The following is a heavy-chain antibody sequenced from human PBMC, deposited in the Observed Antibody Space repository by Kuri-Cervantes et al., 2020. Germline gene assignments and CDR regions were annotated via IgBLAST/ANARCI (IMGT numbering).Heavy chain of an antibody. D-gene: IGHD4-17*01. CDR1: GYTFTGYY. Sequence: ASVKVSCKASGYTFTGYYMHWVRQAPGQGLEWMGWINPNSGGTNYAQKFQGRVTMTRDTSISTAYMELSRLRSDDTAVYYCARTRTRVTKVIDYWGQGTLVTVSS. CDR2: INPNSGGT. J-gene: IGHJ4*02. CDR3: ARTRTRVTKVIDY. V-gene: IGHV1-2*02.